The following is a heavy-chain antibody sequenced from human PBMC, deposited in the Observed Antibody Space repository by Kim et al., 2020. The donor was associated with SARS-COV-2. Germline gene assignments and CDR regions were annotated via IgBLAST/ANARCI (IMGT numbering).Heavy chain of an antibody. CDR2: VRTETYRATT. CDR3: ARDRSSSVVADV. Sequence: GGSLRLSCSASGFTFDDYALTWYHQAPGQRLEWVGFVRTETYRATTRYAASVEGRFTISRDDSNSIAYLQMDSLKIEDTAVYYCARDRSSSVVADVWGQG. J-gene: IGHJ6*02. CDR1: GFTFDDYA. V-gene: IGHV3-49*03. D-gene: IGHD2-15*01.